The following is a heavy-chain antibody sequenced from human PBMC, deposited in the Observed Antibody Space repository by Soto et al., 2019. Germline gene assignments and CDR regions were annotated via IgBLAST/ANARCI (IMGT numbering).Heavy chain of an antibody. CDR2: IYPSDSTT. D-gene: IGHD4-17*01. CDR1: GYSFTNYW. V-gene: IGHV5-51*01. J-gene: IGHJ5*02. CDR3: ARHGFYGDYSSNYFDP. Sequence: PGESLKISCKGSGYSFTNYWIAWVCQMPGKGLEYMGIIYPSDSTTRYSPSFQGQVTISADKSISTAYLQWNSLKASDTAMYYCARHGFYGDYSSNYFDPWGQGTLVTVSS.